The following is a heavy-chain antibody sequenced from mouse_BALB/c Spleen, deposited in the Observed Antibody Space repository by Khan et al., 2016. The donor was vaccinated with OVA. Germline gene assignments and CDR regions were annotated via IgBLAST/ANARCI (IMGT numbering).Heavy chain of an antibody. CDR1: GYSITSDYA. CDR3: ARSVYYSGSTFYYFDF. J-gene: IGHJ2*01. D-gene: IGHD1-1*01. Sequence: EVQLQESGPGLMKPPQSLSLTCTVTGYSITSDYAWNWIRQFPGNKLEWMGYISYSGYTSYNPSLKSRISVTRDTSKNQFFLQLNSVTTEDTATDCCARSVYYSGSTFYYFDFWGQGTTLTVSS. CDR2: ISYSGYT. V-gene: IGHV3-2*02.